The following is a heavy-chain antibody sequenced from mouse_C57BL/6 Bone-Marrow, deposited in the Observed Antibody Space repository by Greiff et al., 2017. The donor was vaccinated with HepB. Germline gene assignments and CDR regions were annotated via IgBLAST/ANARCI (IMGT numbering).Heavy chain of an antibody. CDR3: ARYSSSTFAWFAY. CDR2: IRNKANGYTT. V-gene: IGHV7-3*01. CDR1: GFTFTDYY. J-gene: IGHJ3*01. D-gene: IGHD4-1*02. Sequence: EVHLVESGGGLVQPGGSLSLSCAASGFTFTDYYMSWVRQPPGKALEWLGFIRNKANGYTTEYSASEKGRFTISRDNSKSILYLQMNGLRAADSATYYCARYSSSTFAWFAYWGQGTLVTVSA.